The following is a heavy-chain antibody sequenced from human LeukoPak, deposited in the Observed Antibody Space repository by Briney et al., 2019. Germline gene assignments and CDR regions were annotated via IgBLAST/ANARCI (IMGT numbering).Heavy chain of an antibody. Sequence: GGSLRLSCAASGFTFSSYSMNWVRQAPGKGLEWVSYISSSSSTIYYADSVKGRFTISRDNAKNSLYLQMNSLRAEDTAVYYCATFRWNYCSGGSCHLWGQGTLVTVSS. CDR2: ISSSSSTI. D-gene: IGHD2-15*01. V-gene: IGHV3-48*01. CDR1: GFTFSSYS. J-gene: IGHJ5*02. CDR3: ATFRWNYCSGGSCHL.